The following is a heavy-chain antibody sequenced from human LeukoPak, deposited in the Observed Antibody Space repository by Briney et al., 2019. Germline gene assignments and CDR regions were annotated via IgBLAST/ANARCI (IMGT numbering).Heavy chain of an antibody. V-gene: IGHV1-18*01. CDR3: ARHTLYGSGSYYVYYFDY. CDR1: GYTFTNYA. J-gene: IGHJ4*02. Sequence: GASVKVSCKASGYTFTNYAMHWVRQAPGQGLEWMGWISSYNGNTNYAQKLQGRVTVTTDTSTGAAYMELRSLRSDDTAVYYCARHTLYGSGSYYVYYFDYWGQGTLVTVSS. D-gene: IGHD3-10*01. CDR2: ISSYNGNT.